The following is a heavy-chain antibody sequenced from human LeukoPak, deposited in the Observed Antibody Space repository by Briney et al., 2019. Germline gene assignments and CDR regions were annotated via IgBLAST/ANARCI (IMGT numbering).Heavy chain of an antibody. Sequence: PSETLSLTCTVSGYSISSGYYWGWIRQPPGKGLEWIGEINHSGSTNYNPSLKSRVTISIDTSKNQFSLKLNSVTAADTAVYYCARSLGSGSYFDYWGHGALVTVSS. CDR1: GYSISSGYY. CDR2: INHSGST. D-gene: IGHD3-10*01. CDR3: ARSLGSGSYFDY. V-gene: IGHV4-38-2*02. J-gene: IGHJ4*01.